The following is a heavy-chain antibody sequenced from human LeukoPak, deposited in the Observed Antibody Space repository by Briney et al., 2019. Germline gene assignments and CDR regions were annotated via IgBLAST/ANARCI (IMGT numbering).Heavy chain of an antibody. CDR2: IYHSGAT. CDR1: NYSISSGYY. J-gene: IGHJ4*02. D-gene: IGHD3-10*01. Sequence: SETLSLTCSVSNYSISSGYYWGWIRQPPGKRLEWIGTIYHSGATSYNPSLKSRVTISVDTSKNQFSLKLSSVTAADTAVYYCARDLVWFGELNDYWGQGTLVTVSS. CDR3: ARDLVWFGELNDY. V-gene: IGHV4-38-2*02.